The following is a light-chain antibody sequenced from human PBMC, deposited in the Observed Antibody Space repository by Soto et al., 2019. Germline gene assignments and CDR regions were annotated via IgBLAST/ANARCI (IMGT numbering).Light chain of an antibody. Sequence: QSALTQPASVSGSPGQSITISCTGTSSDVAYYNYVSWYQQHPDRAPKLLIYGVTNRPSGVSNRFSGSKSGNTASLTISGLQAEDEADYYCNSFTTSTTDVFGTGTKVTVL. CDR2: GVT. J-gene: IGLJ1*01. CDR3: NSFTTSTTDV. V-gene: IGLV2-14*01. CDR1: SSDVAYYNY.